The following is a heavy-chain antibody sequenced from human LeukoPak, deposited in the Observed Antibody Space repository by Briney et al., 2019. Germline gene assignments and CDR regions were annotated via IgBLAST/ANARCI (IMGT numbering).Heavy chain of an antibody. CDR3: ARGAPRYYDSWSGQNMDV. J-gene: IGHJ6*03. V-gene: IGHV1-2*06. Sequence: GASVKVSCKASGYTFTGYYMHWVRQAPGQGLEWMGRINPNSGGTNYAQKFQGRVTMTRDASISTAYMELSRLRSDDTAVYYCARGAPRYYDSWSGQNMDVWGKGTTVTVSS. CDR1: GYTFTGYY. D-gene: IGHD3-3*01. CDR2: INPNSGGT.